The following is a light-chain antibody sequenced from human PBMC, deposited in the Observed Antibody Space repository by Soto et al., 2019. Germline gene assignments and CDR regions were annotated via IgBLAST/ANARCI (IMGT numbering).Light chain of an antibody. CDR1: ISDIGLYKF. CDR3: TSYTTANIVVV. Sequence: QSALTQPFSVSGSPGQSITISCTGTISDIGLYKFVSWYQHHPGKAHKLIIFDVSIRASGISNRFSGSKSGNTCSLTISGLQAEDESEYYCTSYTTANIVVVFGGGTKLTVL. J-gene: IGLJ2*01. CDR2: DVS. V-gene: IGLV2-14*03.